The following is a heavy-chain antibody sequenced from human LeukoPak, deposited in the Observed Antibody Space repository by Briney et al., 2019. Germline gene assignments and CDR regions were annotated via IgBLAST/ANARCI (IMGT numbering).Heavy chain of an antibody. J-gene: IGHJ4*02. CDR1: GYTFTSYA. CDR2: INTNTGNP. V-gene: IGHV7-4-1*02. CDR3: ARDLRRNYYDSSGYLY. D-gene: IGHD3-22*01. Sequence: ASVKVSCKASGYTFTSYAMNWVRQAPGQGLEWMGWINTNTGNPTYAQGFTGRFVFSLDTSVSTAYLQISSLEAEDTAVYYCARDLRRNYYDSSGYLYWGQGTLVTVSS.